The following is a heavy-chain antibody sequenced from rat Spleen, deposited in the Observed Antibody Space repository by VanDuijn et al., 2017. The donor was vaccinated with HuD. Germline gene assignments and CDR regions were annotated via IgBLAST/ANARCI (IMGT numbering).Heavy chain of an antibody. J-gene: IGHJ2*01. Sequence: EVQVLESGGGLVQPGNSLKLSCATSGFTFSTAWMYWYRQFPEKRLEWVARIKAKSNNYATDYTESVKGRFTISRDDSKSSIYLQMNNLKEEDTAIYYCVGTTVVTPYYFDYWGQGVMVTVSS. V-gene: IGHV6-6*01. CDR1: GFTFSTAW. CDR2: IKAKSNNYAT. CDR3: VGTTVVTPYYFDY. D-gene: IGHD1-1*01.